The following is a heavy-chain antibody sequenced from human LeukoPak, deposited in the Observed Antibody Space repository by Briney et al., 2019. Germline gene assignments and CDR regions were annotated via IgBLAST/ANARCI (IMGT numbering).Heavy chain of an antibody. CDR2: IIPILGIA. Sequence: SVKVSCKASGGTFSSYTISWVRQAPGQGLEWMGRIIPILGIANYAQKFQGRVTITADKSTSTAYMELSSLRSEDTAVYYCARSRNYDILTGYTYYFDYWGQGTLVTVSS. V-gene: IGHV1-69*02. D-gene: IGHD3-9*01. CDR1: GGTFSSYT. CDR3: ARSRNYDILTGYTYYFDY. J-gene: IGHJ4*02.